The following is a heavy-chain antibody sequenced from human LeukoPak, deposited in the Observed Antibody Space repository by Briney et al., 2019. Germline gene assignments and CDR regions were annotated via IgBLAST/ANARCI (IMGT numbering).Heavy chain of an antibody. D-gene: IGHD4-17*01. CDR2: IRYDGSNK. J-gene: IGHJ5*01. V-gene: IGHV3-30*02. CDR3: AKDRVFALWGDYDS. Sequence: GGSLRLSCAASGFTFSSYGMHWVRQTPGKGLEWVAFIRYDGSNKYYADSVKGRFTISRDNSKNTLYLQMNSLRAEDTAVYYCAKDRVFALWGDYDSWGQGTLVTASS. CDR1: GFTFSSYG.